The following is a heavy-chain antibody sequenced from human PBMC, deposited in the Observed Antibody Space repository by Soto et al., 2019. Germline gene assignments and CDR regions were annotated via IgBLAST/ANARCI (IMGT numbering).Heavy chain of an antibody. V-gene: IGHV4-39*01. J-gene: IGHJ6*03. CDR3: ARSQYYHYYYMDV. CDR2: AFYSGSS. Sequence: QLQLQESGPGLVKPSETLSLTCTVFGGSISSRSYYWGWIRQPPGKGLEWIGSAFYSGSSYYNPSLKSRVTITVDTSKNQCSLKLSSVTAADTAVYYCARSQYYHYYYMDVWGKGTTVTVSS. CDR1: GGSISSRSYY.